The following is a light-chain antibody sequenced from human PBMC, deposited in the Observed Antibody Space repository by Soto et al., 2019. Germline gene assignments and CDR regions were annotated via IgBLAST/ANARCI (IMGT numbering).Light chain of an antibody. CDR1: QSISNY. V-gene: IGKV1-39*01. CDR3: QQSYSTPPT. Sequence: DIQMTQSPSSLSASVGDRVTITCRASQSISNYLNWYQQKQGKAPNLLIYSASSLQSGVPAMFSGSGAGTACTLTISSLHTEDFATYSGQQSYSTPPTFGQGTKLEIK. J-gene: IGKJ2*01. CDR2: SAS.